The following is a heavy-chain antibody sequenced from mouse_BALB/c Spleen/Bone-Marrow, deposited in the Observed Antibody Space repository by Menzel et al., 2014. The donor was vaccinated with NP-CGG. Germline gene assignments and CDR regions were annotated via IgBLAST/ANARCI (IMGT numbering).Heavy chain of an antibody. CDR1: GYSFTGYT. V-gene: IGHV1-18*01. CDR2: INPYNDVT. D-gene: IGHD1-1*01. Sequence: EVKLMESGPELVKPGASMKISCKASGYSFTGYTMSWVKQSHGKNLEWIGLINPYNDVTIYNQKFKGKATLTVDKSSSTAYMELLSLTSEDSAVYYCATLYDSYAMDYWGQGTSVTVSS. CDR3: ATLYDSYAMDY. J-gene: IGHJ4*01.